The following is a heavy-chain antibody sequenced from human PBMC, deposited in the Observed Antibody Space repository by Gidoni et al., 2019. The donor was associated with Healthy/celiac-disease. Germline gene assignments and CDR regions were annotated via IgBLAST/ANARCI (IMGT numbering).Heavy chain of an antibody. V-gene: IGHV1-18*01. CDR1: GYTFTSYG. J-gene: IGHJ6*02. Sequence: QVQLVQSGAEVKKPGASGKVSCKASGYTFTSYGISWVRQDPGQGLEWMGWISAYNGNTNYAQKLQGRVTMTTDTSTSTAYMELRSLRSDDTAVYYCARDDTITGTTENYYGMDVWGQGTTVTVSS. D-gene: IGHD1-20*01. CDR3: ARDDTITGTTENYYGMDV. CDR2: ISAYNGNT.